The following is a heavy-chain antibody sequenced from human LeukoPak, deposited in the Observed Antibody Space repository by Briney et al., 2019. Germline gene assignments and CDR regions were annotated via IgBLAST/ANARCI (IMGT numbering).Heavy chain of an antibody. Sequence: GGSLRLSCAASGFTFSSYSTNWVRQAPGKGLEWVSSISSSSSYIYYADSVKGRFTISRDNAKNSLYLQMNSLRAEDTAVYYCARDLVRGVQRGWFDPWGQGTLVTASS. D-gene: IGHD3-10*01. CDR1: GFTFSSYS. CDR3: ARDLVRGVQRGWFDP. J-gene: IGHJ5*02. CDR2: ISSSSSYI. V-gene: IGHV3-21*01.